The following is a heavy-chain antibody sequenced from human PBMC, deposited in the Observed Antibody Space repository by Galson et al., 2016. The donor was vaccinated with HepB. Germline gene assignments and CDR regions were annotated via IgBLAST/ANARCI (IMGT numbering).Heavy chain of an antibody. V-gene: IGHV4-4*07. J-gene: IGHJ6*04. CDR3: ARVGYNNYELFQDCYHCYGLGV. CDR2: IYASGST. Sequence: SETLSLTCTVSGGSISSYYWSWFRQPAGKGLEWIGRIYASGSTNYNPSLKSRVTMSVDTSKNQFSLKLSSVTAADTAVYYCARVGYNNYELFQDCYHCYGLGVWGKGTTVTCSS. CDR1: GGSISSYY. D-gene: IGHD5-18*01.